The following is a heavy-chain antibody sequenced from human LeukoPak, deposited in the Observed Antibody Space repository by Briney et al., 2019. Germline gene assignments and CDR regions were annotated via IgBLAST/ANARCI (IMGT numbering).Heavy chain of an antibody. CDR3: ATHSPEWRYSGYYNFYYMDV. Sequence: SVKVSCKAAGGTFSNYAISWVRQAPGQGLEWMGGIIPIFDTPNYAQKFQGRVTITADESTSTAYMDLNSLKSDDTAVYFCATHSPEWRYSGYYNFYYMDVWGKGTTVTVSS. J-gene: IGHJ6*03. CDR1: GGTFSNYA. D-gene: IGHD5-12*01. CDR2: IIPIFDTP. V-gene: IGHV1-69*13.